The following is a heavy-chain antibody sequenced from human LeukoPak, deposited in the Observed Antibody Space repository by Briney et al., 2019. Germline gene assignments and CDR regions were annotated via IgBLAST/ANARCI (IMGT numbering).Heavy chain of an antibody. CDR1: GGSFSGYY. CDR3: ARLDTAMVRTSFDY. J-gene: IGHJ4*02. V-gene: IGHV4-34*01. CDR2: INHSGST. D-gene: IGHD5-18*01. Sequence: PSETLSLTCAVYGGSFSGYYWSWIRQPPGKGLERIGEINHSGSTNYNPSLKSRVTISVDMSKNQFSLKLSSVTAADTAVYYCARLDTAMVRTSFDYWGQGTLVTVSS.